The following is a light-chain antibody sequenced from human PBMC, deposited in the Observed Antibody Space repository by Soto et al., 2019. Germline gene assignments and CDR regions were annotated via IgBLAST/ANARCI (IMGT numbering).Light chain of an antibody. CDR3: SSYTISSTWV. J-gene: IGLJ3*02. Sequence: QSALTQPASVSGSPGQSSTISCTGTSNDVGFYSYVSWYQQHTGKAPKLIIYEVTNRPSGVSDHFSGSKSDNTASLTISVLQAEDEADYYCSSYTISSTWVFGGGTKLTVL. CDR1: SNDVGFYSY. CDR2: EVT. V-gene: IGLV2-14*01.